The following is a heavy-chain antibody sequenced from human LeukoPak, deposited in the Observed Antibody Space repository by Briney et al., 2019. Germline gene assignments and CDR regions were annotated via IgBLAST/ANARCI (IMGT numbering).Heavy chain of an antibody. D-gene: IGHD3-22*01. CDR2: ISYDGSNK. V-gene: IGHV3-30*18. J-gene: IGHJ4*02. CDR1: GFTFSSYG. CDR3: AKDHYYDSSGYSQGEPAGLIDY. Sequence: GGSPRLSCAASGFTFSSYGMHWVRQAPGKGLEWVSVISYDGSNKYYADSVKGRFTISRDNSKNTLYLQMNSLRAEDTAVYYCAKDHYYDSSGYSQGEPAGLIDYWGQGTLVTVSS.